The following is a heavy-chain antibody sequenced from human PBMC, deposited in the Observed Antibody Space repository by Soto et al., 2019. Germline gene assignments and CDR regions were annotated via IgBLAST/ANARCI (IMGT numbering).Heavy chain of an antibody. Sequence: PSETLSLTCAVYGGSFSSYYWSWIRQPPGKGLEWIGEINHSGSTNYNPSLKSRVTISVDTSKNQFSLKLSSVTAADTAVYYCARGRVGATTAGLAFDYWVQGTLVTVSS. CDR1: GGSFSSYY. CDR2: INHSGST. CDR3: ARGRVGATTAGLAFDY. J-gene: IGHJ4*02. D-gene: IGHD1-26*01. V-gene: IGHV4-34*01.